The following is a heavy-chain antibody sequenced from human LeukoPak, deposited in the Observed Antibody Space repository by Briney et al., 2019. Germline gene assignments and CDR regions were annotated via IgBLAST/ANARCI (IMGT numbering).Heavy chain of an antibody. D-gene: IGHD6-25*01. V-gene: IGHV4-59*01. CDR1: GGSISSYY. Sequence: SETLSLTCTVSGGSISSYYWSWIRQPPGKGLEWIGYIYYSGSTNYNPSLKSRVTISVDTSKNQFSLKLSSVTAADTAVYYCAGEADYYMGVWGKGTTVTVSS. J-gene: IGHJ6*03. CDR3: AGEADYYMGV. CDR2: IYYSGST.